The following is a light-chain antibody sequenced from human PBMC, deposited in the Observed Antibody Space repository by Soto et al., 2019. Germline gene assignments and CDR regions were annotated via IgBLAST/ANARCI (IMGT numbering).Light chain of an antibody. V-gene: IGLV2-23*01. CDR2: EGS. J-gene: IGLJ2*01. Sequence: QSALTQPASVSGSPGQSITISCTGTSRDVGSYNLVSWYQQHPGKAPKLMIYEGSKRPSGVSNRFSGSKSGNTASLTISGLQAEDEADYYCCAYVGSRGQVFGGVTKVTVL. CDR3: CAYVGSRGQV. CDR1: SRDVGSYNL.